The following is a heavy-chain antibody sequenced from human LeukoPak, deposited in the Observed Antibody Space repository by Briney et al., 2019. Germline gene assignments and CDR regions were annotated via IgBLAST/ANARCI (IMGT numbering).Heavy chain of an antibody. V-gene: IGHV4-34*01. CDR3: SRWIQLWLHSGFDL. J-gene: IGHJ2*01. CDR1: GGSFSGYY. Sequence: SETLSLTCAVYGGSFSGYYWSWIRQPPGKGLEWIGEINHSGSTNYNPSLKSRVTISVDTSKNQFSLKLSSVTAADTAVYYCSRWIQLWLHSGFDLWGRGTLVTVSS. CDR2: INHSGST. D-gene: IGHD5-18*01.